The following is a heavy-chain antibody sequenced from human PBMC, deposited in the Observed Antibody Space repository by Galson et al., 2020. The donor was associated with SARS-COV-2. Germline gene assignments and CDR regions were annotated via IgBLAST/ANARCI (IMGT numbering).Heavy chain of an antibody. Sequence: SETLSLTCTVSGGSISIYYWHWIRQSPGKGLEWIGYIHYTGATQYNPSLKSRVTISVDTAKNQLSLKLSSVTAADTAVYYCAKEYSALENWGQGTMVTVSS. CDR3: AKEYSALEN. J-gene: IGHJ3*02. V-gene: IGHV4-59*01. CDR2: IHYTGAT. CDR1: GGSISIYY. D-gene: IGHD1-1*01.